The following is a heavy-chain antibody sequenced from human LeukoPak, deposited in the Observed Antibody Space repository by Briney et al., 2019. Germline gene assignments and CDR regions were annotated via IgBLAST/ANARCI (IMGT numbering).Heavy chain of an antibody. CDR3: VRWYCTTTSCRSLDY. CDR2: ISSDGGSA. V-gene: IGHV3-64D*09. CDR1: GFTFSVFG. J-gene: IGHJ4*02. D-gene: IGHD2-2*01. Sequence: GGSLRLSCSASGFTFSVFGMHWVRQAPGKGLDYVSAISSDGGSAYHADSVEGRFTISRDNSKNTLYLQMSSLRAEDTAVYYCVRWYCTTTSCRSLDYWGQGTLVTVSS.